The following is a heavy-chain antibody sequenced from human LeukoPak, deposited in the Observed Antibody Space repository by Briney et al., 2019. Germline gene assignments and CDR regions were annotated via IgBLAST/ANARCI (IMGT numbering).Heavy chain of an antibody. Sequence: GGSLRLSCAASGFTFSTYSMTWVRQGPGKGLEWVSSIYPRGDSTFYADSVKGRFTISRDNSKNTLYLQMNSLRAEDTAVYYCARGDYGDRGYFDYWGQGTLVTVSS. D-gene: IGHD4-17*01. J-gene: IGHJ4*02. CDR2: IYPRGDST. CDR1: GFTFSTYS. V-gene: IGHV3-23*01. CDR3: ARGDYGDRGYFDY.